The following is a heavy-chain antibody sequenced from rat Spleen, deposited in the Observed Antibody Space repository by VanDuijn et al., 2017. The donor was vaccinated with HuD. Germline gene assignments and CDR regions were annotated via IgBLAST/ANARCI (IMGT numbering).Heavy chain of an antibody. CDR3: VRHRDYYNSYVYAFDY. Sequence: EVQLVESGGGFVQPGRSLKLSCAASGFTFSDYNMAWVRQAPTEGLEWVATFSYDGRTTYYRDSVKGRFTISRDNAKSTLYLQMDSLRSEDTATYYCVRHRDYYNSYVYAFDYWGQGVMVTVSS. CDR1: GFTFSDYN. CDR2: FSYDGRTT. J-gene: IGHJ2*01. V-gene: IGHV5-7*01. D-gene: IGHD1-2*01.